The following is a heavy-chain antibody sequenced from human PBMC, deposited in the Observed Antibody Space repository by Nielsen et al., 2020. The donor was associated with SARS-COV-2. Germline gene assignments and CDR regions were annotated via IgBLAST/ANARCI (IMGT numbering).Heavy chain of an antibody. J-gene: IGHJ6*02. CDR3: TRRVAGGTMDV. Sequence: GESLKISCAASGFTVSSNYMSWVRQAPGKGPEWVSTIGVSGGGTYYADSLKGRFTISRDNSKNALYLQMNSLGADDTAIYYCTRRVAGGTMDVWGQGTTVTVSS. V-gene: IGHV3-23*01. CDR1: GFTVSSNY. D-gene: IGHD6-19*01. CDR2: IGVSGGGT.